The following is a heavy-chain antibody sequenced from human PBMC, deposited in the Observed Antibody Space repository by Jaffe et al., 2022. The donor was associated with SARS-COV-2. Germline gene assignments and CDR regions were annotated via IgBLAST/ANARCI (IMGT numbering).Heavy chain of an antibody. Sequence: QVQLVQSGAEVKKPGASVKVSCKAAGFPFSDYGFSYVRQAPGQGLEWMGWISAHNGNREYARQFKGRVTMTTDKSSATVHMELRSLRSDDTAVYYCARDRPPHYDFWSGYYHYFYGMDVWGQGTTVTVSS. D-gene: IGHD3-3*01. J-gene: IGHJ6*02. CDR2: ISAHNGNR. CDR1: GFPFSDYG. V-gene: IGHV1-18*01. CDR3: ARDRPPHYDFWSGYYHYFYGMDV.